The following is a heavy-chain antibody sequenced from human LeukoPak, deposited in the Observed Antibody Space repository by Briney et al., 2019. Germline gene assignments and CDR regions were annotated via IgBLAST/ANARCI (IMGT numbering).Heavy chain of an antibody. V-gene: IGHV4-34*01. CDR1: GGSFSGYY. Sequence: SETLSLTCAVYGGSFSGYYWSWIRQPPGKGLEWIGEINHSGSTNYNPSLKSRVTISVDTSKNQFSLKLSSVTAADTAVYYCARGSGRYFDWLRWFDPWGQGTLVTVSS. D-gene: IGHD3-9*01. CDR3: ARGSGRYFDWLRWFDP. J-gene: IGHJ5*02. CDR2: INHSGST.